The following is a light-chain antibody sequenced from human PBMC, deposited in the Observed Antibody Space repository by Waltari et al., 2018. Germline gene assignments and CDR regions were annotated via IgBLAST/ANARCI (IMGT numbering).Light chain of an antibody. V-gene: IGKV1-5*03. J-gene: IGKJ2*01. CDR1: QSISTW. CDR3: QQYDSYSIT. CDR2: KAS. Sequence: LSASVGDRVIITCRASQSISTWLAWYQQKPGKAPKLLIYKASTLESGVPPRFSGSGSGTEFTLTISSLQPDDFATYYCQQYDSYSITFGQGTKLEIK.